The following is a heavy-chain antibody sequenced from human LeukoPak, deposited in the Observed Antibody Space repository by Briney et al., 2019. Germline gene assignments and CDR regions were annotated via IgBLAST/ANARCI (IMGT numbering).Heavy chain of an antibody. CDR3: ARAAQASLQPRFDP. V-gene: IGHV4-30-4*08. D-gene: IGHD3-16*02. CDR1: GDSITSGDYY. CDR2: IYYSGIT. Sequence: SQTLSLTCTVSGDSITSGDYYWSWIRQPPGKGLEWIGYIYYSGITYYNPSLKSRVTISVDTSTNQFSLRLSSVIAADTAVYYCARAAQASLQPRFDPWGQGTLVTVSS. J-gene: IGHJ5*02.